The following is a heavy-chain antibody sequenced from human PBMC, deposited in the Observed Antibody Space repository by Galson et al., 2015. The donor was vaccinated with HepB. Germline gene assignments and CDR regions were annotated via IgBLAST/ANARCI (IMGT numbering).Heavy chain of an antibody. D-gene: IGHD6-13*01. Sequence: QSGAEVKKPGESLKISCKTSGYSFTSYWIGWVRQMPGKGLEYMGIIYPGDSDTRYSPSFQGQVTISADKSIGTAYLQWSSLKASDTAMYYCARHRGFGSWYSEFDYWGQGALVTVSS. CDR2: IYPGDSDT. CDR1: GYSFTSYW. V-gene: IGHV5-51*01. CDR3: ARHRGFGSWYSEFDY. J-gene: IGHJ4*02.